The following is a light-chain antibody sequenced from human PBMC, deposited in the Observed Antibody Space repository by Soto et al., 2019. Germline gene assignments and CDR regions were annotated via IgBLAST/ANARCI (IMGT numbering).Light chain of an antibody. J-gene: IGKJ2*01. V-gene: IGKV3-20*01. CDR1: QSVSSCY. CDR3: QQYGSSPMYT. Sequence: EIVLTRSPGTLSLSPGERATLSCRASQSVSSCYLAWYQQKPRQAPRLLIYGASSRATGIPDRFSGSGSGTDFTLTISRREPEDFAVYYCQQYGSSPMYTVGQGTKLEIK. CDR2: GAS.